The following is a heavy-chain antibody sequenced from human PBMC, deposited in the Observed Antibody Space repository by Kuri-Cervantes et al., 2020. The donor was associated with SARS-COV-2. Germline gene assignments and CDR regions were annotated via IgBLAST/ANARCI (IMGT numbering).Heavy chain of an antibody. J-gene: IGHJ4*02. D-gene: IGHD3-22*01. V-gene: IGHV4-34*01. CDR1: GGSFSGYY. Sequence: GSLRPPCAVYGGSFSGYYWSWIRQPPGKGLEWIGEINHSGSTNYNPSLKSRVTISVDTSKNQFSLKLSSVTAADTAVYYCARGGSMIVVRRYFDYWGQGTLVTVSS. CDR2: INHSGST. CDR3: ARGGSMIVVRRYFDY.